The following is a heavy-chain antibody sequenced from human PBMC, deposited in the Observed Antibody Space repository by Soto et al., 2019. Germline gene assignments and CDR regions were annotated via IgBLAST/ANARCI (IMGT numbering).Heavy chain of an antibody. V-gene: IGHV3-64*01. CDR2: ITTNGGST. CDR1: GFTFSSYT. CDR3: ARGYCSSTGCYRYFDY. D-gene: IGHD2-2*01. Sequence: GGSLRLSCAASGFTFSSYTMHWVRQAPGKGLEYVSTITTNGGSTYYANSVKGRFTISRDNSKNTLYLQMGSLRAEDMAVYYCARGYCSSTGCYRYFDYWGQGTLVTVSS. J-gene: IGHJ4*02.